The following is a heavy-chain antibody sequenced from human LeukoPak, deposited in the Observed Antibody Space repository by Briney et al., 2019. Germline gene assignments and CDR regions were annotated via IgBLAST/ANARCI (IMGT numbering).Heavy chain of an antibody. J-gene: IGHJ4*02. D-gene: IGHD4-17*01. CDR3: ARDPPDYADYEADFDY. CDR2: ISAYTGDA. CDR1: GYTFSMYG. Sequence: ASVKVSCKASGYTFSMYGFSWVRQAPGQGLEWMGRISAYTGDANYAQSLQGRVTLTTDTSTSTAYMELRSLRSDDTAVYYCARDPPDYADYEADFDYWGQGTLVTVSS. V-gene: IGHV1-18*01.